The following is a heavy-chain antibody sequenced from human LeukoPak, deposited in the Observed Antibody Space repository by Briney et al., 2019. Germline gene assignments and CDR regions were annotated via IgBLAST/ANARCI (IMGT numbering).Heavy chain of an antibody. J-gene: IGHJ3*02. CDR2: ISGSGGST. CDR1: GGSFSGYY. CDR3: AKDIVVVPAAMGGNAFDI. V-gene: IGHV3-23*01. Sequence: ETLSLTCAVYGGSFSGYYWSWVRQAPGKGLEWVSAISGSGGSTYYADSVKGRFTISRDNSKNTLYLQMNSLRAEDTAVYYCAKDIVVVPAAMGGNAFDIWGQVTMVTVSS. D-gene: IGHD2-2*01.